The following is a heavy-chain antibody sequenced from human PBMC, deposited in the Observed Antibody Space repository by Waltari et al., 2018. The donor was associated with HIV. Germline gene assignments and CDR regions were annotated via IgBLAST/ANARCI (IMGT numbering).Heavy chain of an antibody. CDR3: ARGNYYSSWFRTEALDH. J-gene: IGHJ5*02. V-gene: IGHV3-11*01. CDR2: ISSSGSNV. D-gene: IGHD6-13*01. Sequence: QVQLVESGGALAKPDGALRLSCSPYPFPLSHHHLGRIRQAPKKGLKSISYISSSGSNVFVADSVNGRFTIARANAKSLLFLQINTLRVDDTAVYFCARGNYYSSWFRTEALDHWGQGTLVTVSS. CDR1: PFPLSHHH.